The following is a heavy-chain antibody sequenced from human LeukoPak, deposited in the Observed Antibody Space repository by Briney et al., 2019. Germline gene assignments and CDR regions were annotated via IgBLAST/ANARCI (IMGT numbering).Heavy chain of an antibody. CDR3: ARVPGDHNYLDY. D-gene: IGHD7-27*01. CDR2: IYSGGST. CDR1: GFTVSSNF. Sequence: PGGSLRLSCAASGFTVSSNFMSWVRQAPGKGLEWVSFIYSGGSTYYADSVKGRFTISRDNSKNTLYLQMNSLRAEDTAVYYCARVPGDHNYLDYWGQGTLVTVSS. V-gene: IGHV3-53*01. J-gene: IGHJ4*02.